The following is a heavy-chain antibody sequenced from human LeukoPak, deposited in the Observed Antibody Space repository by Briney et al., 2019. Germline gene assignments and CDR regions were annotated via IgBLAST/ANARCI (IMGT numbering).Heavy chain of an antibody. CDR2: ISWNSGSI. V-gene: IGHV3-9*01. CDR1: GFTFDDYG. Sequence: GGSLRLSCAASGFTFDDYGMSWVRQAPGKGLEWVSGISWNSGSIGYADSVKGRFTISRDNAKNSLYLQMNSLRAEDTALYYCAKPTHYDDAFDIWGQGTMVTVSS. CDR3: AKPTHYDDAFDI. D-gene: IGHD3-22*01. J-gene: IGHJ3*02.